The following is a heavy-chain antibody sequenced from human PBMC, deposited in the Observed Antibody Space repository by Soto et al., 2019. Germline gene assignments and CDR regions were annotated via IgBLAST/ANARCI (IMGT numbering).Heavy chain of an antibody. Sequence: EVQLVESGGGLVQPGGSLRLSCAASGFTFSDSWMHWVRQAPGKGLVWVSRVNEHGTDSNYADSVKGRFTISRDNAKNTVYLQMNGLRAEDTAVYYCARVAVVTRGIDYWGQGTLVTVSS. D-gene: IGHD6-19*01. J-gene: IGHJ4*02. V-gene: IGHV3-74*01. CDR1: GFTFSDSW. CDR3: ARVAVVTRGIDY. CDR2: VNEHGTDS.